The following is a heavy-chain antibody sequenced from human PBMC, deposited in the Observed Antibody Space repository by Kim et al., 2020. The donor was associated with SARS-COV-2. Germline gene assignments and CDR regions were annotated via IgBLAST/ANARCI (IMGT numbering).Heavy chain of an antibody. J-gene: IGHJ3*02. V-gene: IGHV3-48*03. CDR3: ARSMDTAMVTGDAFDI. CDR1: GFTFSSYE. D-gene: IGHD5-18*01. CDR2: ISSSGSTI. Sequence: GGSLRLSCAASGFTFSSYEMNWVRQAPGKGLEWVSYISSSGSTIYYADSVKGRFTISRDNAKNSLYLQMNSLRAEDTAVYYCARSMDTAMVTGDAFDIWGQGTMVTVSS.